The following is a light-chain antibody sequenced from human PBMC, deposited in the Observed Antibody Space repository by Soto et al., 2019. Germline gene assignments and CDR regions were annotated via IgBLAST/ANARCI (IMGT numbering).Light chain of an antibody. CDR3: CSYVGASTYV. Sequence: QSVLTQPASVSGSPGQSITIPCTGTTSFVGSYNLVSWYQQHTGKAPQVLIYEDTKRPSGVSNRFSGSISGSTASLTISGLQAEDEADYYCCSYVGASTYVFGTGTKLTVL. CDR2: EDT. J-gene: IGLJ1*01. V-gene: IGLV2-23*01. CDR1: TSFVGSYNL.